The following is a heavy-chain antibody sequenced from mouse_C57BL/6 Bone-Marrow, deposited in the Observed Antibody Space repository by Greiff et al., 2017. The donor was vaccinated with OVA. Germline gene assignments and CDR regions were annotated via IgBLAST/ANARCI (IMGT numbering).Heavy chain of an antibody. D-gene: IGHD2-3*01. CDR1: GYTFTSYW. Sequence: QVHVKQPGAELVMPGASVKLSCKASGYTFTSYWMHWVKQRPGQGLEWIGEIDPSDSYTNYNQKFKGKSTLTVDKSSSTAYMQLSSLTSEDSAVYYCARWDYDDWYFDVWGTGTTVTVSS. J-gene: IGHJ1*03. CDR2: IDPSDSYT. CDR3: ARWDYDDWYFDV. V-gene: IGHV1-69*01.